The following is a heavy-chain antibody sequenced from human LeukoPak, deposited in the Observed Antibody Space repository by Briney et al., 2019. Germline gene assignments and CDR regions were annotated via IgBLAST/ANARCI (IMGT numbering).Heavy chain of an antibody. CDR3: ARDFVVNYGWGAFDI. CDR2: IYSGGST. V-gene: IGHV3-53*01. D-gene: IGHD3-10*01. J-gene: IGHJ3*02. CDR1: GLTVSSNY. Sequence: GGSLRLSCAASGLTVSSNYMSWVRQAPGKGLEWVSVIYSGGSTYYADSVKGRFTISRDISKNTLYLQMNSLRAEDTAVYYCARDFVVNYGWGAFDIWGQGTMVTVSS.